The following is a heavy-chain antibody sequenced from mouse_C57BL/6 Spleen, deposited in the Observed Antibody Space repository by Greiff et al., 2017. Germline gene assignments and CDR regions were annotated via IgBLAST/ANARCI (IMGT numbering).Heavy chain of an antibody. V-gene: IGHV10-1*01. CDR2: IRSKSNNYAT. Sequence: EVKLMESGGGLVQPKGSLKLSCAASGFSFNTYAMNWVRQAPGKGLEWVARIRSKSNNYATYYADSVKDRFTISRDDSESMLYLQMNNLKTEDTAMYYCVRHGTGVAWFAYWGQGTLVTVSA. CDR3: VRHGTGVAWFAY. J-gene: IGHJ3*01. D-gene: IGHD4-1*01. CDR1: GFSFNTYA.